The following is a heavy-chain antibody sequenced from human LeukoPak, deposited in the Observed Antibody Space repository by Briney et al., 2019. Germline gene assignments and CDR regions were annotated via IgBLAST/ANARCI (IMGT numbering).Heavy chain of an antibody. D-gene: IGHD3-22*01. V-gene: IGHV4-4*07. CDR2: IYTSGST. Sequence: PSETLSLTCTVSGGSISSYYWSWIRQPAGKGLEWIGRIYTSGSTNYNPSLKSRVTMSVDTSKNQFSLKLSSVTAADTAVYYCARDYASDSSGYFADYWGQGTLVTVSS. CDR3: ARDYASDSSGYFADY. J-gene: IGHJ4*02. CDR1: GGSISSYY.